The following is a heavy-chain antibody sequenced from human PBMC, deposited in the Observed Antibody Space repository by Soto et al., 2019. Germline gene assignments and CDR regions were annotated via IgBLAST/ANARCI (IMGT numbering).Heavy chain of an antibody. CDR2: SSGSGGST. J-gene: IGHJ5*02. V-gene: IGHV3-23*01. CDR1: GFTFSSYA. Sequence: EVQLLESGGGLVQPGGSLRLSCAASGFTFSSYAMSWVRQAPGKGLEWVSASSGSGGSTYYADSVKGRFTISRDNSKNTLYLQMNSLRAEDTAVYYCAKDHADGDYVGWFDPWGQGTLVTVSS. CDR3: AKDHADGDYVGWFDP. D-gene: IGHD4-17*01.